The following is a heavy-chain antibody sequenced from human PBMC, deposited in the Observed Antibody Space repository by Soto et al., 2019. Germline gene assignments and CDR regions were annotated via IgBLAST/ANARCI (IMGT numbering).Heavy chain of an antibody. CDR2: ISYDGSNK. V-gene: IGHV3-30-3*01. CDR1: GFTFSSYA. Sequence: QVQLVESGGGVVQPGRSLRLSCAASGFTFSSYAMHWVRQAPGKGLEWVAVISYDGSNKYYADSVKGRFTISRDDSKNSLFLQLNSLRPEETAVYYCARERKGGDSWFWDYFDYWGQGILVTVSS. J-gene: IGHJ4*02. D-gene: IGHD6-13*01. CDR3: ARERKGGDSWFWDYFDY.